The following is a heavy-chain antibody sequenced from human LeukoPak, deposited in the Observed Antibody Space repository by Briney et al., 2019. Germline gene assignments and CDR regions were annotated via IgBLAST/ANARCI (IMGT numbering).Heavy chain of an antibody. CDR3: ATDVAVAGYMGATTRYFDY. CDR2: FDPEDGET. D-gene: IGHD1-26*01. CDR1: GYTLTELS. V-gene: IGHV1-24*01. J-gene: IGHJ4*02. Sequence: ASVKVSCKVSGYTLTELSMHWVRRAPGKGLEWMGGFDPEDGETIYAQKFQGRVTMTEDTSTDTAYMELSSLRSEDTAVYYCATDVAVAGYMGATTRYFDYWGQGTLVTVSS.